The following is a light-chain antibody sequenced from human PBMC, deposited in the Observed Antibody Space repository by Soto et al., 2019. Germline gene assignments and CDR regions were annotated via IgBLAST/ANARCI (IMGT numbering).Light chain of an antibody. CDR1: HSVSSSY. Sequence: EIVLTQSPGTLSLSPGERATLSCRASHSVSSSYLAWYQQKPGQAPSLLIYGASNRATGIPDRFSGSGSGTDFTLTTSRLEPQDFAMYYCQQYDSSPRTFGRGTKVDIK. CDR3: QQYDSSPRT. V-gene: IGKV3-20*01. CDR2: GAS. J-gene: IGKJ1*01.